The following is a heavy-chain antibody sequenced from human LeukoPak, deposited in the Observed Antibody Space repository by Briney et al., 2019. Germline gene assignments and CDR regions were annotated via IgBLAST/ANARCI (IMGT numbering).Heavy chain of an antibody. V-gene: IGHV3-74*01. Sequence: PGGSLRLSCAASGYTFGSYWIYWVRQAPGKGLVWVSRINNDGSSTIYADSVKGRFTISRDNAKNTLYLQMNSLRDDDTAVYYCVRDNGGEHLWGQGTLVTVSS. J-gene: IGHJ4*02. CDR3: VRDNGGEHL. D-gene: IGHD3-16*01. CDR1: GYTFGSYW. CDR2: INNDGSST.